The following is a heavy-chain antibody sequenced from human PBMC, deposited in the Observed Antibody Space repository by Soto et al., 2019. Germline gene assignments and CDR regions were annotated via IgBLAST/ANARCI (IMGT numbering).Heavy chain of an antibody. CDR2: ISGSGGST. D-gene: IGHD2-21*01. J-gene: IGHJ1*01. V-gene: IGHV3-23*01. CDR1: GFTFSSYA. CDR3: ARVVIADQAEYFQH. Sequence: GGSLRLSCAASGFTFSSYAMSWVRQAPGKGLEWVSAISGSGGSTYYADSVKGRFTISRDNSKNTLYLQMNSLRAEDTAVYYCARVVIADQAEYFQHWGQGTLVTVSS.